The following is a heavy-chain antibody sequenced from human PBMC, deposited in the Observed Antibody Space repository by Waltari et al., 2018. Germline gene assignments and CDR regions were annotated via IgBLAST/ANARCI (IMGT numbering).Heavy chain of an antibody. Sequence: QVQLQESGPGLVKPSGTLSLTCPVSGDSMSNNYWWSWVRQPPGKGLEWIGQIHRSGKANYNPSLESRVTVSIDTSNNQLSLKVTSATTADTAVYYCARDRGKGLYLDSWGQGTLVTVSP. V-gene: IGHV4-4*02. CDR3: ARDRGKGLYLDS. J-gene: IGHJ4*02. D-gene: IGHD2-15*01. CDR2: IHRSGKA. CDR1: GDSMSNNYW.